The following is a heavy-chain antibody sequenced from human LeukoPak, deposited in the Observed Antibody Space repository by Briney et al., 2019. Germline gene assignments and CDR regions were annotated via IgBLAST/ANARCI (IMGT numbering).Heavy chain of an antibody. CDR3: FQLPDRVGNAFDI. D-gene: IGHD2-2*01. Sequence: ASVKVSCKVSGYTLTELSMHWVRQAPGKGLEWRGGFDPEDGETIYAQKFQGRVTMTEDTSTDTAYMELSSLRSEDTAVYYCFQLPDRVGNAFDIWGQGTMVTVSS. J-gene: IGHJ3*02. CDR2: FDPEDGET. V-gene: IGHV1-24*01. CDR1: GYTLTELS.